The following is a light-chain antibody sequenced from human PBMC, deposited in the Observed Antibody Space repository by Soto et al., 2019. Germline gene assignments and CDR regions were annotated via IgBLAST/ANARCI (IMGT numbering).Light chain of an antibody. J-gene: IGKJ5*01. V-gene: IGKV3-20*01. CDR1: QSVSSSY. CDR2: GAS. Sequence: EIVLTQSPGTLSLSPGERATLSCRASQSVSSSYLAWYQQKPGQAPRLLIYGASSRATGIPDRFSGSRSGTDFTLTISRLEPEDFSVYYCQQYGSSPWAFGQGTRLEIK. CDR3: QQYGSSPWA.